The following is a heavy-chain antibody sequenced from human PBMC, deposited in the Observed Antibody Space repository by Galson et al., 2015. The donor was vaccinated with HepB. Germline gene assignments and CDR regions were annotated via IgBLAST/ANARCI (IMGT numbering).Heavy chain of an antibody. CDR1: GFSLSNARMG. J-gene: IGHJ5*02. D-gene: IGHD3-10*01. CDR3: ARTVLLWFGEANWFDP. CDR2: IFSNEEK. V-gene: IGHV2-26*01. Sequence: PALVKPTQTLTLTCTVSGFSLSNARMGVSWIRQPPGKALEWLAHIFSNEEKSYSTSLKSRLTISKDTSKSQVVLTMTNMDPVDTATYYCARTVLLWFGEANWFDPWGQGTLVTVSS.